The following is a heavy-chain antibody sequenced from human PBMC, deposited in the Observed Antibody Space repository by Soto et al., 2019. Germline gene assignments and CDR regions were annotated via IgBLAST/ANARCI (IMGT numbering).Heavy chain of an antibody. CDR2: I. D-gene: IGHD2-15*01. J-gene: IGHJ4*02. Sequence: QVQLVESGGGVVQPGRSLRLSCAASGFTFSSYGMHWVRQAPGKGLEWVAVIYADSVKGRFTISRDNSKNTLYLQMNSLRAEYTAVYYCAKDIGSSVWYWSATLDYWGQGTLVTVSS. CDR1: GFTFSSYG. V-gene: IGHV3-30*18. CDR3: AKDIGSSVWYWSATLDY.